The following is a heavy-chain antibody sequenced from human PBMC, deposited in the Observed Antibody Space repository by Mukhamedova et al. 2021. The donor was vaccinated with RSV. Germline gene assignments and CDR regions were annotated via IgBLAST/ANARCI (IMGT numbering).Heavy chain of an antibody. CDR3: ARERGSGDKFPFDN. D-gene: IGHD2-15*01. Sequence: SVKGRFTLSRDNSKNMVYLQMNSLRAEDTAVYYCARERGSGDKFPFDNWGQGTLVTVSS. V-gene: IGHV3-53*01. J-gene: IGHJ4*02.